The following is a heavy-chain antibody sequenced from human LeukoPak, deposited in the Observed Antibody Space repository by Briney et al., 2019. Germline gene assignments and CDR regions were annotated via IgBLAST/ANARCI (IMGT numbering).Heavy chain of an antibody. CDR2: INPNSGGT. V-gene: IGHV1-2*02. CDR1: GYTFTGYY. D-gene: IGHD6-19*01. J-gene: IGHJ4*02. Sequence: ASVKVSCKASGYTFTGYYMHWVRQAPGQGLEWMGWINPNSGGTNYAQKFQGRVTMTRDTSISTAYMELSRLRSDDTAVYYCARGGEDSGWYGGYYFDYWGQGTLVTVSS. CDR3: ARGGEDSGWYGGYYFDY.